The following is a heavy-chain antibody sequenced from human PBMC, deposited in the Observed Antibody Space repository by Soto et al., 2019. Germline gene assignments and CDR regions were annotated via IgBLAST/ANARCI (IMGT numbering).Heavy chain of an antibody. Sequence: QVQLVQSGAEVKKPGASVKVSCKASGYTFTGYYMHWVRQAPGQGLEWMGWINPNSGNTGYAQKFQGRVTMTRNTSISTAYMELSSLRSEDTAVYYCARASSNGYYFDYWGQGTLVTVSS. CDR2: INPNSGNT. D-gene: IGHD1-1*01. CDR1: GYTFTGYY. CDR3: ARASSNGYYFDY. V-gene: IGHV1-8*02. J-gene: IGHJ4*02.